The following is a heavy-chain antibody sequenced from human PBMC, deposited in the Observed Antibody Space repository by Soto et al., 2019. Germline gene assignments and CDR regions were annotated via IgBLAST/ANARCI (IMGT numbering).Heavy chain of an antibody. V-gene: IGHV4-59*01. J-gene: IGHJ3*02. Sequence: QVQLQESGPGLVKPSETLSLTCTVSGGSISSYYWSWIRQPPGKGLEWIGYIYYSGSTNYNPSLKRRVPISVDTSKNQFSLELSSVTAADTAVYYCERSLPYCSSTSCYIGPAFDIWGQGTMVTVSS. D-gene: IGHD2-2*02. CDR2: IYYSGST. CDR1: GGSISSYY. CDR3: ERSLPYCSSTSCYIGPAFDI.